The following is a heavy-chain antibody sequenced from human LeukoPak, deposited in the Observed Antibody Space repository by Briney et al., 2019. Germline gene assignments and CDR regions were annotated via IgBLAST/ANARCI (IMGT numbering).Heavy chain of an antibody. CDR3: TRQPYDYGDYHFDY. CDR2: IRSKADNYAT. CDR1: GFTFSDSA. J-gene: IGHJ4*02. D-gene: IGHD4-17*01. Sequence: GRSLRLSCAASGFTFSDSAMHWVRQASGKGLEWVGRIRSKADNYATRYAASVKGRFTISRDDLKNTAYLQMDSLKTEDTALYYCTRQPYDYGDYHFDYWGQGTLVTVSS. V-gene: IGHV3-73*01.